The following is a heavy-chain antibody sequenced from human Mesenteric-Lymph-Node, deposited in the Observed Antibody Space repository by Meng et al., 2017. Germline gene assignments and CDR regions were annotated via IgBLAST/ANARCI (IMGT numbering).Heavy chain of an antibody. D-gene: IGHD6-13*01. CDR3: ARDRMWQQLVGYFDY. V-gene: IGHV1-69*06. CDR1: GGTFSSYA. J-gene: IGHJ4*02. Sequence: SVKVSCKASGGTFSSYAISWVRQAPGQGLEWMGGIIPIFGTANYAQKFQGRVTITADKSASTAYMELSSLRSEDTAVYYCARDRMWQQLVGYFDYWGQGALVTVSS. CDR2: IIPIFGTA.